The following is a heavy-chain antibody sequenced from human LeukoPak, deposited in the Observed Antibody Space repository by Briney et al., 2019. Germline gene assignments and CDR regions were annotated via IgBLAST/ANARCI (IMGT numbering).Heavy chain of an antibody. CDR2: ISSSGSTI. D-gene: IGHD2-2*01. CDR1: GFTVNSNY. Sequence: GGSLRLSCAASGFTVNSNYMNWVRQAPGKGLEWVSYISSSGSTIYYADSVKGRFTISRDNAKNSLYLQMNSLRAEDTAVYYCARDAPFRYCSSTSCYPYGMDVWGQGTTVTVSS. CDR3: ARDAPFRYCSSTSCYPYGMDV. J-gene: IGHJ6*02. V-gene: IGHV3-11*01.